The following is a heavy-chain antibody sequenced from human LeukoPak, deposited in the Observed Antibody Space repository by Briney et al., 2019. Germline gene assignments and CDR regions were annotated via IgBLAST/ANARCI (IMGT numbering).Heavy chain of an antibody. J-gene: IGHJ4*02. CDR1: GFTFSSYG. V-gene: IGHV3-30*02. CDR2: IRYDGSNK. CDR3: ATTRIAAAGTGDY. D-gene: IGHD6-13*01. Sequence: AGGSLRLSCAASGFTFSSYGMHWVRQAPGKGLEWVAFIRYDGSNKYYADSVKGRFTISRDNSKNTLYLQMNSLRAEDTAVYYCATTRIAAAGTGDYWGQGTLVTVSS.